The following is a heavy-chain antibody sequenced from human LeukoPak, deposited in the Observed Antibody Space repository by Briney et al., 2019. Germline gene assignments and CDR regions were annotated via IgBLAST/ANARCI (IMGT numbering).Heavy chain of an antibody. CDR1: GFTFSSYG. CDR3: AKDFLGSSRAFHI. D-gene: IGHD2-2*01. CDR2: ISYDGSNK. Sequence: PGGSLRLSCAASGFTFSSYGMHWVRQAPGEGLEWVAVISYDGSNKYFADSVKGRFTISRDNSKNTLYLQMNSLRAEDTAVYYCAKDFLGSSRAFHIWGQGTMVTVSS. J-gene: IGHJ3*02. V-gene: IGHV3-30*18.